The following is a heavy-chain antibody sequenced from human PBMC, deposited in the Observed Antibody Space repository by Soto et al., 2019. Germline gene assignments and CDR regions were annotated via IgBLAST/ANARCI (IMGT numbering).Heavy chain of an antibody. CDR1: GGSISSYY. J-gene: IGHJ5*02. Sequence: SETLSLTCTVSGGSISSYYWSWIRQPPGKGLEWIGYIYYSGSTNYNPSLKSRVTISVDTSKNQFSLKLSSVTAADTAVYYCARDPGYSSSWYKYNWFDPWGQGNLVTVSS. V-gene: IGHV4-59*01. D-gene: IGHD6-13*01. CDR2: IYYSGST. CDR3: ARDPGYSSSWYKYNWFDP.